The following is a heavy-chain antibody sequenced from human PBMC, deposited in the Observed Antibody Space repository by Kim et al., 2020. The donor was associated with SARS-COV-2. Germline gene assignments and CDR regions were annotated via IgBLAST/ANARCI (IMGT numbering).Heavy chain of an antibody. CDR2: IYHSGST. V-gene: IGHV4-38-2*02. J-gene: IGHJ3*02. D-gene: IGHD4-17*01. CDR1: GYSISSGYY. CDR3: ARRLTTWDAFDI. Sequence: SGTLSLTCTVSGYSISSGYYWGWIRQPPGKGLEWIGSIYHSGSTYYNPSLKSRVTISVDTSKNQFSLKLSSVTAADTAVYYCARRLTTWDAFDIWGQGT.